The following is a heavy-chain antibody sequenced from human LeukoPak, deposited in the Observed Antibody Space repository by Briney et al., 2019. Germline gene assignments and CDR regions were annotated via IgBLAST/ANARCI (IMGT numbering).Heavy chain of an antibody. J-gene: IGHJ6*03. CDR1: GYTFTGYY. D-gene: IGHD1-1*01. V-gene: IGHV1-2*06. CDR3: ARGDGYINYYYYMDV. CDR2: INPNSGGT. Sequence: ASVKVSCKASGYTFTGYYMHWVRQASGQGLEWMGRINPNSGGTNYAQKFQGRVTMTRDTSISTAYMELSRLRSDDTAVYYCARGDGYINYYYYMDVWGKGTTVTVSS.